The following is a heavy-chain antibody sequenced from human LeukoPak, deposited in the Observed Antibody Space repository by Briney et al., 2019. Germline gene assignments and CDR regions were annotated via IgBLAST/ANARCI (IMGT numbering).Heavy chain of an antibody. CDR3: ASQAGYSSSLFLWAAFDI. J-gene: IGHJ3*02. D-gene: IGHD6-13*01. V-gene: IGHV3-74*01. CDR2: INRDGSST. CDR1: GIIFSNYW. Sequence: GGSLRLSCAASGIIFSNYWMHWVRQAPGKGLVWVSRINRDGSSTSYADSVKGRFTISRDNAKNTLYLQMNSLRAEDTAVYYCASQAGYSSSLFLWAAFDIWGQGTMVTVSS.